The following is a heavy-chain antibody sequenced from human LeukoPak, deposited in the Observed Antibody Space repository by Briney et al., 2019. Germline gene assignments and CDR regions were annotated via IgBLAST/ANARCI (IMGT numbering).Heavy chain of an antibody. J-gene: IGHJ4*02. CDR1: GGSISSYY. CDR2: FFTSGST. CDR3: ATTPTTTGGATFDY. D-gene: IGHD1-1*01. V-gene: IGHV4-4*07. Sequence: SETLSPTCTVSGGSISSYYWSWIRQPAGKGLEWIGRFFTSGSTIYNPSLMSRVTMSVDTSKNQFSLKLSSVTAADTAVYYCATTPTTTGGATFDYWGQGTLVTVSS.